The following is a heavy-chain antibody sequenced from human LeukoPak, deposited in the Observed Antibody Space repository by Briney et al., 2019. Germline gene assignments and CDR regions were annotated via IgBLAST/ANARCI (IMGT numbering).Heavy chain of an antibody. CDR2: MNPNSGNT. V-gene: IGHV1-8*01. D-gene: IGHD3-10*01. Sequence: ASVKVSCKASGYTFTSYDINWVRQATGQGLEWMGWMNPNSGNTGYAQKFQGRVTMTRDTSISTAYMELSRLRSDDTAVYYCARVRGQYGSGSYYYYYGMDVWGQGTTVTVSS. CDR1: GYTFTSYD. J-gene: IGHJ6*02. CDR3: ARVRGQYGSGSYYYYYGMDV.